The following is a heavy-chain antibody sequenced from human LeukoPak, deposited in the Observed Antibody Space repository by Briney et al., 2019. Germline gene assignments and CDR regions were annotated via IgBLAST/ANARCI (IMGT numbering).Heavy chain of an antibody. Sequence: SETLSLTCTLSGGSISSYYWSWIRQPPGKGLEWIGYIYYSGSTNYNPSLKSRVTISVGTSKNQFSLKLSSVTAADTAVYYCARSNRGAFDIWGQGTMVTVSS. CDR2: IYYSGST. CDR1: GGSISSYY. J-gene: IGHJ3*02. V-gene: IGHV4-59*01. CDR3: ARSNRGAFDI.